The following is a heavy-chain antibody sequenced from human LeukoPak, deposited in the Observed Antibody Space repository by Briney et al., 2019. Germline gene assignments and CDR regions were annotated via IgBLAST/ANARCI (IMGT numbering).Heavy chain of an antibody. V-gene: IGHV3-74*01. CDR1: GFTFSTFW. CDR2: INNDGSTT. Sequence: GGSLRLSCAASGFTFSTFWMHWVCQAPGEGPVCVSRINNDGSTTNYADSVKGRFTISRDNAKNTLYLQMNSLTDDDTAVYYCATAEQYRFDNWGQGTLVTVSS. J-gene: IGHJ5*02. CDR3: ATAEQYRFDN. D-gene: IGHD2/OR15-2a*01.